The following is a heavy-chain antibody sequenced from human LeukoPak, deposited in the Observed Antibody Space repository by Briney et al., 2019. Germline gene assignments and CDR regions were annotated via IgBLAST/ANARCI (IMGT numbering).Heavy chain of an antibody. V-gene: IGHV1-2*02. D-gene: IGHD6-19*01. CDR2: INPNSGDT. CDR1: GYIFTGYY. J-gene: IGHJ4*02. CDR3: ARQDSSGWYGLDY. Sequence: ASVKVSCKASGYIFTGYYMHWVRQAPGQGLEWMGWINPNSGDTNYAQKFQGRVTMTRDTSISTAYMELSRLRSDDTAVYYCARQDSSGWYGLDYWGQGTLVTVSS.